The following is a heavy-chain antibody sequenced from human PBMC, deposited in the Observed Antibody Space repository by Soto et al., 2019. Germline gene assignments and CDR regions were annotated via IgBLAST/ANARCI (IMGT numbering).Heavy chain of an antibody. D-gene: IGHD2-15*01. CDR1: GGTFSSYA. V-gene: IGHV1-69*01. J-gene: IGHJ6*02. CDR2: IIPIFGTA. Sequence: QVQLVQSGAEVQKPGSSVKVSCKASGGTFSSYAISWVRQAPGQGLEWMGGIIPIFGTANYAQKFQGRVKITADESTSTAYIELSSLRSEDTAVYYCARSDIVVVVAATGDYYYGMDVWGQGTTVTVSS. CDR3: ARSDIVVVVAATGDYYYGMDV.